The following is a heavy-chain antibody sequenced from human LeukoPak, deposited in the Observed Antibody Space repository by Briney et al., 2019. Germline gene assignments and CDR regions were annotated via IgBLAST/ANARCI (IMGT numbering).Heavy chain of an antibody. Sequence: PGGSLRLSCAAPGFTLSSYNMNWVRQAPGKGLEWVSALSGDGGSTYYADSVRGRFTISRDNSRNTLYLQMNSLRAEDTAVYYCARDPYSSGWYFDFWGQGTLVTVSS. CDR2: LSGDGGST. CDR3: ARDPYSSGWYFDF. V-gene: IGHV3-23*01. J-gene: IGHJ4*02. D-gene: IGHD6-19*01. CDR1: GFTLSSYN.